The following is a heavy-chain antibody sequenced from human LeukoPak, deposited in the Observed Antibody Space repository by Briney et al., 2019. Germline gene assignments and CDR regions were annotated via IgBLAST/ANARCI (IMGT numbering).Heavy chain of an antibody. Sequence: SQTLSLTCAVSGGSISSGGYSWSWIRQPPGKGLEWIGYIYHSGSTYYNPSLKSRVTISVDRSQNQFSLKLSSVTAADTAVYYCARFYQGGYFDYWGQGTLVTVSS. CDR2: IYHSGST. J-gene: IGHJ4*02. CDR1: GGSISSGGYS. V-gene: IGHV4-30-2*01. CDR3: ARFYQGGYFDY. D-gene: IGHD2/OR15-2a*01.